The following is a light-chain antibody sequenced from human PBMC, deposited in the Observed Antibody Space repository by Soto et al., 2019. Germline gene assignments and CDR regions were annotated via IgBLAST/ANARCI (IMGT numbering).Light chain of an antibody. CDR2: SAS. V-gene: IGKV3D-15*01. CDR1: QSVRSH. J-gene: IGKJ1*01. Sequence: EIVMTQSPATLSVSPGERATLSCRASQSVRSHLAWYQQKPGQAHRLLIYSASTRATGIPARFSGSGSGTEFTLTISSLQSEDCAVYSCQQYNKWPPWTFGQGTKVEIK. CDR3: QQYNKWPPWT.